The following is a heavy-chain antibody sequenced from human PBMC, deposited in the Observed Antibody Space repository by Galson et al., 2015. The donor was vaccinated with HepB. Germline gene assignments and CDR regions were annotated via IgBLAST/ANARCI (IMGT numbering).Heavy chain of an antibody. CDR3: AKPESSGWLGAFDI. J-gene: IGHJ3*02. Sequence: SLRLSCAASGFTFSSYAMSWVRQAPGKGLEWVSAIGASGGSTYYADSVKGRFTISRDNSKNTLDLQMSSLRAEDTAVYYCAKPESSGWLGAFDIWGQGTMVTVSS. CDR1: GFTFSSYA. V-gene: IGHV3-23*01. D-gene: IGHD6-19*01. CDR2: IGASGGST.